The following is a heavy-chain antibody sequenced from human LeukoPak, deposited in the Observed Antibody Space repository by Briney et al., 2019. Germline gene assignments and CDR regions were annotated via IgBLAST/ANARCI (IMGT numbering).Heavy chain of an antibody. CDR3: ARDFYCSRTSCYAPSFDY. J-gene: IGHJ4*02. CDR2: ISSSSSSYI. CDR1: GFTFSSYS. Sequence: GGSLRLSCAASGFTFSSYSMNWVRQAPGKGLEWVSSISSSSSSYIYYADSVKGRFTISRDNAKNSLYLQMNSLRAEDTAVYYCARDFYCSRTSCYAPSFDYWGQGTLVTVSS. D-gene: IGHD2-2*01. V-gene: IGHV3-21*01.